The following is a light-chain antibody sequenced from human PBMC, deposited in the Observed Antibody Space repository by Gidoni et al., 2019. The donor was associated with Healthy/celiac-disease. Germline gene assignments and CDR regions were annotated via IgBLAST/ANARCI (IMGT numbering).Light chain of an antibody. CDR2: DVS. J-gene: IGLJ1*01. CDR1: SSDVGGYNY. Sequence: QSALNQPASVSGSPGQSITISCTGTSSDVGGYNYVSWYQQQPGKAPQLMIYDVSNRPSGVSNLFSGSKSGNTASLTISGLQAEDEADYYCSSYTSSSTYVFGTGTKVTVL. CDR3: SSYTSSSTYV. V-gene: IGLV2-14*01.